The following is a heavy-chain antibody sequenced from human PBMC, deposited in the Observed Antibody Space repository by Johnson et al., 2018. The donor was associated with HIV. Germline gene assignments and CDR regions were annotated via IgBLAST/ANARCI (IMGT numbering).Heavy chain of an antibody. Sequence: QVQLVESGGGVVQPGRSLRLSCVASGFTFSSYAMHWVRQAPGKGLEWVAVISYDGSDKYYADSVKGRFTISRDNAKTTLYLQMNSLRAEDTAVYYCAREVNAFDIWGQGTVVTVSS. D-gene: IGHD3-22*01. V-gene: IGHV3-30-3*01. CDR2: ISYDGSDK. J-gene: IGHJ3*02. CDR3: AREVNAFDI. CDR1: GFTFSSYA.